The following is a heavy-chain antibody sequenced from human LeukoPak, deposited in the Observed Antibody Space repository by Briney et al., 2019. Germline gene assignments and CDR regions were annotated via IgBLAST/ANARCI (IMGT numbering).Heavy chain of an antibody. Sequence: ASVKVSCKASGGTFSSYAISWVRQAPGQGLEWMGGIIPIFGTANYAQKFQGRVTITTDESTSTAYMELSSLRSEDTAVYYCARAYELTGTTPPGLWFDPWGQGTLATVSS. CDR2: IIPIFGTA. D-gene: IGHD1-20*01. V-gene: IGHV1-69*05. CDR3: ARAYELTGTTPPGLWFDP. J-gene: IGHJ5*02. CDR1: GGTFSSYA.